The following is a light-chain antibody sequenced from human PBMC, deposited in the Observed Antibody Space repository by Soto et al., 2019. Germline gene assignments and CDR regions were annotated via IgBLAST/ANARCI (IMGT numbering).Light chain of an antibody. J-gene: IGLJ1*01. CDR3: SSYTSSSTYV. V-gene: IGLV2-14*01. Sequence: QSVLTQPASVSGSPGQSITISCTGTSSDVGGYNYVSWYQQQPGKAPKLMIYDVSNRPSGVSNRFSGSKSGNKASLTISGLQAEDEADYYCSSYTSSSTYVFGTGTKVTVL. CDR2: DVS. CDR1: SSDVGGYNY.